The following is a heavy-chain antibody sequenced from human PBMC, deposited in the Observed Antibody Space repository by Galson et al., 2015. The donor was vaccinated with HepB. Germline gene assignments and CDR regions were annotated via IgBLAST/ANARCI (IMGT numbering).Heavy chain of an antibody. CDR1: GFTFSTYG. CDR2: IWYDGSNE. J-gene: IGHJ4*02. Sequence: SLRLSCAASGFTFSTYGMHWVRQAPGKGLEWVAVIWYDGSNENYADSVKGRFIISRDNSKNTLYLQMNSLRAEDTAVYYCARIGIGSRDGYHCDHWGQGTLVTVSS. D-gene: IGHD5-24*01. V-gene: IGHV3-33*08. CDR3: ARIGIGSRDGYHCDH.